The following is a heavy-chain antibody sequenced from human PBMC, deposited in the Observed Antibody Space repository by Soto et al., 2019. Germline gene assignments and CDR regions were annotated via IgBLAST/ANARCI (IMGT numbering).Heavy chain of an antibody. D-gene: IGHD5-12*01. CDR2: IWYDGINK. Sequence: GGSLRLSCAASGFTFRIYGMHWVRQASGKGLEWVAAIWYDGINKYYADSVKGRFTISRDNSKNTLYLQMNSLRAEDTAVYYCARSLGSDYDTFDYWGQGTLVTVSS. CDR1: GFTFRIYG. V-gene: IGHV3-33*01. CDR3: ARSLGSDYDTFDY. J-gene: IGHJ4*02.